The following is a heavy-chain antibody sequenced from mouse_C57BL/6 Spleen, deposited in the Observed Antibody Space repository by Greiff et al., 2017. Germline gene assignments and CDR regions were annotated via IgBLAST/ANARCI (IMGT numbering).Heavy chain of an antibody. CDR3: ARPYWDVIWYFDV. Sequence: EVKLVESGGGLVKPGGSLKLSCAASGFTFSDYGMHWVRQAPEKGLEWVAYISSGSSTIYYADTVKGRFTISRDNAKITLFLQLTRLRSEDSAMYYGARPYWDVIWYFDVWGTGTTVTVSS. V-gene: IGHV5-17*01. J-gene: IGHJ1*03. CDR1: GFTFSDYG. D-gene: IGHD4-1*01. CDR2: ISSGSSTI.